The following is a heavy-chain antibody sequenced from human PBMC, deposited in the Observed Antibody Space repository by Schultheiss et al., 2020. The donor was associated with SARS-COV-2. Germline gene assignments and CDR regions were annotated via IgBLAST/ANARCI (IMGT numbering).Heavy chain of an antibody. CDR2: ISSNGGST. D-gene: IGHD3-16*02. V-gene: IGHV3-64*04. J-gene: IGHJ4*02. CDR1: GFTFSSYA. Sequence: GESLKISCAASGFTFSSYAMHWVRQAPGKGLEYVSAISSNGGSTYYADSVKGRFTISRDNSKNTLYLQMNSLRAEDTAVYYCAFWGSYHLRYFDYWGQGTLVTVSS. CDR3: AFWGSYHLRYFDY.